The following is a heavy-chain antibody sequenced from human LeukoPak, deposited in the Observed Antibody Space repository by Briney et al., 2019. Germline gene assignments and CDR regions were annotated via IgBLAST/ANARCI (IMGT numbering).Heavy chain of an antibody. CDR3: AREHITRYYFDY. J-gene: IGHJ4*02. V-gene: IGHV3-21*01. D-gene: IGHD3-10*01. CDR1: GFTFSSYS. Sequence: GGSLRLSCAASGFTFSSYSMNWVRQAPGKGLEWVSSISSSSSYIYYADSVKGNAKNSLYLQMNSLRAEDTAVYYCAREHITRYYFDYWGQGILVTVSS. CDR2: ISSSSSYI.